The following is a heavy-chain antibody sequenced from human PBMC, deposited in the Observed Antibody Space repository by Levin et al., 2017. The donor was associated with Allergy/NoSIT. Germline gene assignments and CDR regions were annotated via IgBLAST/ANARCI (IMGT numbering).Heavy chain of an antibody. CDR1: GGSISGSPYY. J-gene: IGHJ4*02. V-gene: IGHV4-39*07. D-gene: IGHD6-13*01. Sequence: SQTLSLTCTVPGGSISGSPYYWGWIRQPPGKGLEWIGSILYTGTTHYNPSLKSRLTISLDMSRNQFSLKLSSVTAADTAVYYCARILLESAGIYGYWGQGILVTVSS. CDR2: ILYTGTT. CDR3: ARILLESAGIYGY.